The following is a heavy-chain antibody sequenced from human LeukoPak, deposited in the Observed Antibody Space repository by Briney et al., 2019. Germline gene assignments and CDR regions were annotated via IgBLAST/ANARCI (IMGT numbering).Heavy chain of an antibody. Sequence: ASVKASCKASGYTFTSYYMHWVRQAPGQGLEWMGRINPNSGGTNYAQKFQGRVTMTRDTSISTAYMELSRLRSDDTAVYYCARYSSSSNWFDPWGQGTLVTVSS. V-gene: IGHV1-2*06. CDR1: GYTFTSYY. D-gene: IGHD6-6*01. CDR2: INPNSGGT. CDR3: ARYSSSSNWFDP. J-gene: IGHJ5*02.